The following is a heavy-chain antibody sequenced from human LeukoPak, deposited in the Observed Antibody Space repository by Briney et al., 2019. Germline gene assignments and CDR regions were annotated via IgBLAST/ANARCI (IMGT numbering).Heavy chain of an antibody. CDR3: ARGPTLGDY. D-gene: IGHD4-23*01. Sequence: GRSLRLSCAASGFTFSTYGVHWVRQAPGKGLEWVAVISYDGTNKYYADPVKGRFTISRDNSKNTLYLQMTSLRAEDTAVYYCARGPTLGDYWGQGTLVTVSS. J-gene: IGHJ4*02. CDR2: ISYDGTNK. V-gene: IGHV3-30*03. CDR1: GFTFSTYG.